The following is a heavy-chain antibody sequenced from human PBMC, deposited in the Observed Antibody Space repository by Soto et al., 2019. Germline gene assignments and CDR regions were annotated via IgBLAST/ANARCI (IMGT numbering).Heavy chain of an antibody. J-gene: IGHJ6*02. CDR1: GFTFSSYS. V-gene: IGHV3-48*02. Sequence: PGGSLRLSCAASGFTFSSYSMNWVRQAPGKGLEWVSYISSSSSTIYYADSVKGRFTISRDNAKNSLYLQMNSLRDEDTAVYYCARDLVHYFYYGSGSYPYYYYGMDVWGQGTTVTVSS. CDR2: ISSSSSTI. CDR3: ARDLVHYFYYGSGSYPYYYYGMDV. D-gene: IGHD3-10*01.